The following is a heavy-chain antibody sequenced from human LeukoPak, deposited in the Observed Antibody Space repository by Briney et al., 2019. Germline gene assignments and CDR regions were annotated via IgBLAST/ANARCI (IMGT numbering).Heavy chain of an antibody. V-gene: IGHV4-38-2*02. CDR3: ARASSRTAASSGDY. Sequence: PSETLSLTCTVSGYSISSGYYWGWIRQPPGKGLEWIGSIYHSGSTYYNPSLKSRVTISVDTSKNQFSLKLSSVTAADTAVYYCARASSRTAASSGDYWGQGTLVTVSS. J-gene: IGHJ4*02. CDR2: IYHSGST. CDR1: GYSISSGYY. D-gene: IGHD6-6*01.